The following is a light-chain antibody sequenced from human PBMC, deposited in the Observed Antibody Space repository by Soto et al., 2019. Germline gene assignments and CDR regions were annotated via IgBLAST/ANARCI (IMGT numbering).Light chain of an antibody. J-gene: IGKJ1*01. CDR2: AAS. V-gene: IGKV1-8*01. Sequence: IQMTQSPSSLSASTGDRFTITCRASQGISSYLAWYQQQPGKAPKLLIYAASTLQSGVPSRFSGSGSGTDFTLTISCLQSEDFATYYCQQYYSYPRTFGQGTKVDIK. CDR3: QQYYSYPRT. CDR1: QGISSY.